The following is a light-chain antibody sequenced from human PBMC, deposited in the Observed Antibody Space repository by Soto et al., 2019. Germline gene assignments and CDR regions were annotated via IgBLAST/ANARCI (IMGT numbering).Light chain of an antibody. V-gene: IGKV1-5*03. CDR1: QSITNW. Sequence: IQMTQSPSSLSASVGDRVTITFRASQSITNWLAWYQQKPGKAPKLLIYKASSLESGVPSRFSGSGSGTEFTLTISSLQPDDFATYYCQQYDTYWTCGQGTKVDIK. CDR2: KAS. CDR3: QQYDTYWT. J-gene: IGKJ1*01.